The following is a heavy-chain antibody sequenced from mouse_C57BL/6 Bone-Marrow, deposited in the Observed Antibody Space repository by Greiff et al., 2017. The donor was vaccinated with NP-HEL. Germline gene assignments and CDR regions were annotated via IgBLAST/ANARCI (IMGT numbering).Heavy chain of an antibody. CDR2: ISYSGST. Sequence: VQLQQSGPGLAKPSQTLSLTCSVTGYSITSDYWNWIRKFPGNKLEYMGYISYSGSTYYNPSLKSRISITRDTSKNQYYLQLNSVTTEDTATYYCAEDYYGSSHYYAMDYWGQGTSVTVSS. CDR3: AEDYYGSSHYYAMDY. CDR1: GYSITSDY. D-gene: IGHD1-1*01. V-gene: IGHV3-8*01. J-gene: IGHJ4*01.